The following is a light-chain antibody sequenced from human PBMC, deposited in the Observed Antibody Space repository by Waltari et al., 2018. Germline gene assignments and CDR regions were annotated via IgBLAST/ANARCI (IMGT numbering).Light chain of an antibody. Sequence: DIQMTQSPSSLSASVGDHVPITCRASQGIGNYLNWFQQKPGKAPKLLIYAATTLQSGVPSRFSGSGSGTEFTLTINSLQPEDFATYYCLQHNSYPLTFGGGTKVEIK. CDR3: LQHNSYPLT. CDR1: QGIGNY. J-gene: IGKJ4*01. V-gene: IGKV1-17*01. CDR2: AAT.